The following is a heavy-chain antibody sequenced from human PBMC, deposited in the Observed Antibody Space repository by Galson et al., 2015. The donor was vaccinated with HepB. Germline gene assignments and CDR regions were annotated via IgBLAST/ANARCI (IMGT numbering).Heavy chain of an antibody. CDR3: AEGSDYYGSGTYYNGALYSDH. J-gene: IGHJ4*02. CDR1: GFGFGHYA. CDR2: ISGAGGST. V-gene: IGHV3-23*01. D-gene: IGHD3-10*01. Sequence: SLRLSCAGSGFGFGHYAMSWARQAPGKGLEWLSAISGAGGSTYYANSVRGRFTIARDNSKNTLYLQMNGLRAEDTAVYYCAEGSDYYGSGTYYNGALYSDHWGQGTLVTVSS.